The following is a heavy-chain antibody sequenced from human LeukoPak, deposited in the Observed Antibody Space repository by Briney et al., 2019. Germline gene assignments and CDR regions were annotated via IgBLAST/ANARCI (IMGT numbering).Heavy chain of an antibody. Sequence: HAGGSLRLSCAASGFTFSNYAMSWVRQAPGKGLEWVSTISGGGGSTYYADSVKGRFTISRDNSKNTLYLRMNSLRAEDTAVYYCAKGYGDYVVYWYFDLWGRGTLVTVSS. V-gene: IGHV3-23*01. D-gene: IGHD4-17*01. CDR3: AKGYGDYVVYWYFDL. J-gene: IGHJ2*01. CDR1: GFTFSNYA. CDR2: ISGGGGST.